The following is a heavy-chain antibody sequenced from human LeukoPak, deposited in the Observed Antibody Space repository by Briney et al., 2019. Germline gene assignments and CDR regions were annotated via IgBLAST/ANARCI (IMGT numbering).Heavy chain of an antibody. CDR3: ARDSSLVPAALVY. Sequence: PSETLSLTCTDSGGPTSSYYWTWIRQPPGKGLEWIGHIYYTGTTTYNPSLNSRVTISRDTSKNHFSLKLTSVTPADTAVYYCARDSSLVPAALVYWGQGTLVIVSS. J-gene: IGHJ4*02. CDR2: IYYTGTT. D-gene: IGHD2-2*01. V-gene: IGHV4-59*01. CDR1: GGPTSSYY.